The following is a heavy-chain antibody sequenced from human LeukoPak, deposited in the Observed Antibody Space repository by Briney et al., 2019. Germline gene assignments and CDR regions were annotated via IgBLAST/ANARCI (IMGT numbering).Heavy chain of an antibody. CDR1: GFTFSSYG. Sequence: GGSLRLSCAASGFTFSSYGMHWVRQAPGKGLEWVAVIWYDGSNKYYADSVKGRFTISRDNSKNTLYLQMNSLRAEDTAVYYCAKGGSSSWYYYYMDVWGKGTTVTVSS. CDR2: IWYDGSNK. CDR3: AKGGSSSWYYYYMDV. D-gene: IGHD6-13*01. J-gene: IGHJ6*03. V-gene: IGHV3-33*06.